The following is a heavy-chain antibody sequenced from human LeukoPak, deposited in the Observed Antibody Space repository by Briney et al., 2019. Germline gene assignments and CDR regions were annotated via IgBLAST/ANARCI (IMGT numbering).Heavy chain of an antibody. D-gene: IGHD1-26*01. CDR1: GGSFSDYY. CDR2: VNHSGST. CDR3: ARLLTFGRPQDYYYMAV. Sequence: KTSETLSLTGAVFGGSFSDYYWTWIRQSPGKGLQWIGEVNHSGSTYYNPSLKSRVTISVDTSKNQFSLKLSSVTAADTAVYYCARLLTFGRPQDYYYMAVWGKGTTVTVSS. V-gene: IGHV4-34*01. J-gene: IGHJ6*03.